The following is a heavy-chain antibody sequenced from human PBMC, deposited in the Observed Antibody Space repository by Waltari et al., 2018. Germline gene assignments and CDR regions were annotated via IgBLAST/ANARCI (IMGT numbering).Heavy chain of an antibody. J-gene: IGHJ1*01. CDR2: INHSGST. V-gene: IGHV4-34*01. D-gene: IGHD2-15*01. Sequence: QVQLQQWGAGLLKPSETLSLTCAVYGGSFSGYYWSWIRQPPGKGLEWIGEINHSGSTNYKPSLKGRVPISVDTSKNQFSLKLSSVTAADTAVYYCARVLVVVAANTRSVGYFQHWGQGTLVTVSS. CDR1: GGSFSGYY. CDR3: ARVLVVVAANTRSVGYFQH.